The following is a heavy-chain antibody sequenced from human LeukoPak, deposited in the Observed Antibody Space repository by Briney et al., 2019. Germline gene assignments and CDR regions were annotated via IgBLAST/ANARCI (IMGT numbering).Heavy chain of an antibody. V-gene: IGHV3-9*01. CDR3: AKDFGYDSSGSVVD. CDR2: ISWNSGSI. CDR1: GFTFDDYA. D-gene: IGHD3-22*01. Sequence: GGSLRLSCAASGFTFDDYAMHWVRQAPGKGLEWVSGISWNSGSIGYADSVKGRFTISRDNAKNSLYLQMNSLLAEDTALYYCAKDFGYDSSGSVVDWGQGTLVTVSS. J-gene: IGHJ4*02.